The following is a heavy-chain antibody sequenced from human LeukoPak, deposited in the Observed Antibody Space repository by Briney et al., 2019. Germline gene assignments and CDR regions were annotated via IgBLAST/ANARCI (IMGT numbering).Heavy chain of an antibody. V-gene: IGHV3-30*04. CDR3: ARDRGYSYGYNAFDY. CDR2: ISSDGTNK. Sequence: PGGPLRLSCAASRFIFRNYGMHWVRQAPGKGLEWVAFISSDGTNKYYADSVKGRFTISRDNSKNTLYLQMNSLRAEDTAVYYCARDRGYSYGYNAFDYWGQGTLVTVSS. D-gene: IGHD5-18*01. CDR1: RFIFRNYG. J-gene: IGHJ4*02.